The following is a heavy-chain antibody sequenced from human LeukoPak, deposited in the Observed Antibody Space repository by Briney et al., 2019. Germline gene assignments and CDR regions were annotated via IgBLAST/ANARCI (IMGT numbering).Heavy chain of an antibody. J-gene: IGHJ4*02. Sequence: SETLSLTCTVSGGSISSSSYYWGWIRQPPGKGLEWIGSIYYGGSTYYNPSLKSRVTISVDTSKNQFSLKLSSVTAADTAVYYCARAAGNGFWSGYGEYYFDYWGQGTLVTVSS. V-gene: IGHV4-39*07. D-gene: IGHD3-3*01. CDR2: IYYGGST. CDR3: ARAAGNGFWSGYGEYYFDY. CDR1: GGSISSSSYY.